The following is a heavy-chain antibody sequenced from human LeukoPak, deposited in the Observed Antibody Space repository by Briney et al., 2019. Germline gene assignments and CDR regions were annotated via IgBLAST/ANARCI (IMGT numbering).Heavy chain of an antibody. CDR3: ARAGSHWHYVY. CDR2: IKQDGSER. CDR1: GFTFSGFS. Sequence: GGSLRLSCAASGFTFSGFSMSWVRQSPTKGLEWVANIKQDGSERYYVDSVKGRFTISRDNAKNSLSLQMNSLRVEDTAVYYCARAGSHWHYVYWGQGTVVTVSS. J-gene: IGHJ4*02. V-gene: IGHV3-7*01. D-gene: IGHD3-10*01.